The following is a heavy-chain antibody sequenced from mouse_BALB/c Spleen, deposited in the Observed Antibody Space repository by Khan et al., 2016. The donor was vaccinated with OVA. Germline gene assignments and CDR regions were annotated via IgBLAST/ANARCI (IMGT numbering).Heavy chain of an antibody. CDR1: GYSITSNYA. V-gene: IGHV3-2*02. CDR2: ISYSGST. J-gene: IGHJ2*02. D-gene: IGHD1-1*01. Sequence: EVKLLESGPGLVKPSQSLSLTCTVTGYSITSNYAWNWIRQFPGNKLEWMGYISYSGSTTYNPSLKSRISITRDTSKNQFFLQLKSVTTEDTATYYCAKENYYEYYFDYWGQGTSLTVSS. CDR3: AKENYYEYYFDY.